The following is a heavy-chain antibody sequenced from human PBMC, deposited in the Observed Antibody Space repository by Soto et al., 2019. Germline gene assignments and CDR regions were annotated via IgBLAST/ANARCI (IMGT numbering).Heavy chain of an antibody. CDR1: GYTFTSYP. D-gene: IGHD5-18*01. Sequence: GASVKVSCKASGYTFTSYPTHWVRQAPGQRLEWMGWIDAGNGNTKYSQKFRGRVTFTTDTSASTAYMDLSSLRSEDTAVYYCARAGYTGGSPYYGMDVWGQGTTVTVSS. J-gene: IGHJ6*02. V-gene: IGHV1-3*01. CDR2: IDAGNGNT. CDR3: ARAGYTGGSPYYGMDV.